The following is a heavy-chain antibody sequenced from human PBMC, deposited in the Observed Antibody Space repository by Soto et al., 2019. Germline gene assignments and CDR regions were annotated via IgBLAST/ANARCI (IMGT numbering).Heavy chain of an antibody. Sequence: PSETLSLTCTVSGGSISSGDYYWNWIRHPPGKGLEWIGNIYYSGNTDCNPSLKSRVTISVDTSKNQFSLNLSSVTAADTAVYYCARGNLGYCISTSCLPYYYGMDVWGQGTTVTVS. CDR2: IYYSGNT. D-gene: IGHD2-2*01. CDR1: GGSISSGDYY. V-gene: IGHV4-30-4*02. J-gene: IGHJ6*02. CDR3: ARGNLGYCISTSCLPYYYGMDV.